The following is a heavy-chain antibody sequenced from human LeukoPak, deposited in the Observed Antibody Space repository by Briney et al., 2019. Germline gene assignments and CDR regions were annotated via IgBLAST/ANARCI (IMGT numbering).Heavy chain of an antibody. CDR3: ARGRGIAARPGLFDY. D-gene: IGHD6-6*01. V-gene: IGHV4-34*01. CDR2: INHSGST. J-gene: IGHJ4*02. CDR1: GGSFSGYY. Sequence: ASETLSLTCAVYGGSFSGYYWSWIRQPPGKGLEWIGEINHSGSTNYNPSLKSRVTISVDTSKNQFSLKLSSVTAADTVVYYCARGRGIAARPGLFDYWGQGTLVTVSS.